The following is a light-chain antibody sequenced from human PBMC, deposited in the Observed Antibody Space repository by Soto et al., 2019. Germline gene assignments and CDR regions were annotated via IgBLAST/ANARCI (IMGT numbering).Light chain of an antibody. CDR2: GAS. Sequence: EIVMTQSPGTLSVSPGERVTLSCRASQSVSTNLAWYQQKPCQVPRLLISGASTRATGIPARFSGSGSGTEFTLTISSLQSEDFAVYYCQQYSDGPRTFGQGTKV. CDR3: QQYSDGPRT. V-gene: IGKV3-15*01. J-gene: IGKJ1*01. CDR1: QSVSTN.